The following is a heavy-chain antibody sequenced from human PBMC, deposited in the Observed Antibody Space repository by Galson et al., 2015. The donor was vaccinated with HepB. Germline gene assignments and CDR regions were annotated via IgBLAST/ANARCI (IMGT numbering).Heavy chain of an antibody. V-gene: IGHV3-23*01. J-gene: IGHJ3*02. CDR1: GFTFSSYA. Sequence: SLRLSCAASGFTFSSYAMSWVRQAPGKGLEWVSAISGSGGSTYYADSVKGRFTISRDNSKNTLHLQMNSLRAEDTAVYYCAKDTRAMIVVVITNAFDIWGQGTMVTVSS. CDR3: AKDTRAMIVVVITNAFDI. D-gene: IGHD3-22*01. CDR2: ISGSGGST.